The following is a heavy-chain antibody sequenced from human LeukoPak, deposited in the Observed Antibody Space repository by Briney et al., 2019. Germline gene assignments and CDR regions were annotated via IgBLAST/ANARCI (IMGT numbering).Heavy chain of an antibody. V-gene: IGHV4-61*02. CDR3: ARGPLNGITEYFQH. Sequence: PSETLSLTCTVSGGSISSGRYYWSWIRQPAGKGLEWIGRISTSGRTDYNPSLKSRVTISVDTSKNQFSLKLSSVTAADTAVYYCARGPLNGITEYFQHWGQGTLVTVSS. D-gene: IGHD3-9*01. J-gene: IGHJ1*01. CDR2: ISTSGRT. CDR1: GGSISSGRYY.